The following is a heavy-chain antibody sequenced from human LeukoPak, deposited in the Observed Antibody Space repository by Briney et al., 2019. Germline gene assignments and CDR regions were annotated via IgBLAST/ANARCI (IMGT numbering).Heavy chain of an antibody. CDR3: AKDGGSDWAYFDY. CDR1: GFTFSDYY. D-gene: IGHD5-12*01. V-gene: IGHV3-11*01. Sequence: GGSLRLSCAASGFTFSDYYMSWIRQAPGKGLEWVSYISSSGSSMYHANSVKGRFTVSRDNAKNSLFLQMNSLRAEDTAVYYCAKDGGSDWAYFDYWGQGTLVTVSS. CDR2: ISSSGSSM. J-gene: IGHJ4*02.